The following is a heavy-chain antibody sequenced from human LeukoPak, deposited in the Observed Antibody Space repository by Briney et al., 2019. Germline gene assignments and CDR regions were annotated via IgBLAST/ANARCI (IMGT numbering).Heavy chain of an antibody. CDR2: IYSGCSP. CDR3: ARQPNIVVLDNWFDP. CDR1: GGSITSSGFY. Sequence: SDTLSLTCTVSGGSITSSGFYWGWLRPPPGQGLEGVGNIYSGCSPNDNPVLKSQVTISVDTSKNQFSLKLSSVTAADTAVDYCARQPNIVVLDNWFDPWGQGTLVAVSS. J-gene: IGHJ5*02. V-gene: IGHV4-39*07. D-gene: IGHD2-15*01.